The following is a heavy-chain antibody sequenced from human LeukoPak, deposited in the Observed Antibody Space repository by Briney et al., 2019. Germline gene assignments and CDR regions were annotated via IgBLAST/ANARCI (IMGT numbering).Heavy chain of an antibody. CDR3: ARVQRLRYSKHSDY. D-gene: IGHD3-9*01. J-gene: IGHJ4*02. CDR2: ISAYNGNT. Sequence: ASVKVSCKASGYTFTSYGINWVRQAPGQGLEWMGWISAYNGNTNYAQKLQGRVTMTTDTSTSTAYMELRSLRSDATAVYYCARVQRLRYSKHSDYWGQGTLVTVSP. CDR1: GYTFTSYG. V-gene: IGHV1-18*01.